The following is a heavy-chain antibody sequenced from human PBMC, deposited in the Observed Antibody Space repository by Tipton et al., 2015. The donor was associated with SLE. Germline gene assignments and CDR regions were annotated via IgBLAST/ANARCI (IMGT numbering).Heavy chain of an antibody. CDR1: GFTFSSYE. Sequence: SLRLSCAASGFTFSSYEMNWVRQAPGKGLEWVSSISSSSSYIYYADSVKGRFTISRDNAKNSLYLQMNSLRAEDTAVYYCASRVGYCSGGSCPRPGAFDIWGQGTMVTVSS. CDR3: ASRVGYCSGGSCPRPGAFDI. D-gene: IGHD2-15*01. V-gene: IGHV3-21*01. J-gene: IGHJ3*02. CDR2: ISSSSSYI.